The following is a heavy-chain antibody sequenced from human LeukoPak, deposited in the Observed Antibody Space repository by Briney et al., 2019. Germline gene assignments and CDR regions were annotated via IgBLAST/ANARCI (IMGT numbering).Heavy chain of an antibody. D-gene: IGHD5-12*01. J-gene: IGHJ4*02. Sequence: GGSLRLSCAASGFTFSSYSMNWVRQAPGKGLEWVSSISSSSSSYIYYADSVKGRFTISRDNSKNTLYLQMNSLRAEDTAVYYCAKEGYSGYDFDYWGQGTLVTVSS. V-gene: IGHV3-21*04. CDR3: AKEGYSGYDFDY. CDR1: GFTFSSYS. CDR2: ISSSSSSYI.